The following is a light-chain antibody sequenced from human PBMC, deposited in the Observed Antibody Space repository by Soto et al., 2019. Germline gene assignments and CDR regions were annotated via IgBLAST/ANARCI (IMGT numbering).Light chain of an antibody. J-gene: IGKJ4*01. Sequence: DIQMTHSPSSLSASVGDRVTITCRASQSISRYLNWYQKKPGKAPKLLIYATSNLQSGVPSRFSGSGSGTDFTLTISSLQPEDFATYYCQQANSFPLTFGGGTKVEIK. V-gene: IGKV1-39*01. CDR1: QSISRY. CDR2: ATS. CDR3: QQANSFPLT.